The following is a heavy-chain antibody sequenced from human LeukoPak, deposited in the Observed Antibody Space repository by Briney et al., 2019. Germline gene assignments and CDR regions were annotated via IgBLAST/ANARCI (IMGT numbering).Heavy chain of an antibody. D-gene: IGHD4-17*01. CDR2: ISAYNGNT. V-gene: IGHV1-18*01. Sequence: ASVKVSCKASGYTFTSYGISWVRQARGQELEWMGWISAYNGNTNYAQKLQGRVTMTTDTSTSTAYMELRSLRSDDTAVYYCARGVPTVLDFDYWGQGTLVTVSS. CDR1: GYTFTSYG. J-gene: IGHJ4*02. CDR3: ARGVPTVLDFDY.